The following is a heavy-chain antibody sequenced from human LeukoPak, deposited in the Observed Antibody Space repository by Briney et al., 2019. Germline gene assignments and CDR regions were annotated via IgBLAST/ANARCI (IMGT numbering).Heavy chain of an antibody. J-gene: IGHJ5*02. CDR3: ARDSSGPYNWFDP. CDR1: GGTFSSYA. Sequence: SVTVSCKASGGTFSSYAISWVRQAPGQGLDWMGGIIPIFGTANYAQKFQGRVTITADESTSTAYMELSSLRSEDTAVYYCARDSSGPYNWFDPWGQGTLVTVSS. D-gene: IGHD6-19*01. CDR2: IIPIFGTA. V-gene: IGHV1-69*13.